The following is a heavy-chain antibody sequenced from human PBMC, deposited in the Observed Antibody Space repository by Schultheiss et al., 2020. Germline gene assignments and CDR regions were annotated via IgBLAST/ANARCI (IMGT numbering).Heavy chain of an antibody. D-gene: IGHD5-12*01. CDR2: ISAYNGNT. V-gene: IGHV1-18*01. Sequence: ASVKVSCKASGYTFTSYGISWVRQAPGQGLEWMGWISAYNGNTNYAQKLQGRVTMTTDTSTSTAYMELRSLRSDDTAVYYCARDSGYDLYYYYYGMDVWGQGTTVTVSS. J-gene: IGHJ6*02. CDR1: GYTFTSYG. CDR3: ARDSGYDLYYYYYGMDV.